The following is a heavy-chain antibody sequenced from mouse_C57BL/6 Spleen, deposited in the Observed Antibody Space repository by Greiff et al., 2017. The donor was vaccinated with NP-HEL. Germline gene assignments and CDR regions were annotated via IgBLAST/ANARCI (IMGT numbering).Heavy chain of an antibody. D-gene: IGHD2-3*01. Sequence: VMLVESGPELVKPGASVKISCKASGYSFTSYYIHWVKQRPGQGLEWIGWIYPGSGNTKYNEKFKGKATLTADTSSSTAYMQLSSLTSEDSAVYYCARSRDGYSFDYWGQGTTLTVSS. V-gene: IGHV1-66*01. CDR3: ARSRDGYSFDY. CDR2: IYPGSGNT. CDR1: GYSFTSYY. J-gene: IGHJ2*01.